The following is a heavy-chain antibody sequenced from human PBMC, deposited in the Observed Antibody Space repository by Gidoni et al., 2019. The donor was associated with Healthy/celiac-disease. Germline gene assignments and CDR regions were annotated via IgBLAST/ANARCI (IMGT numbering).Heavy chain of an antibody. D-gene: IGHD2-2*01. CDR2: INHSGST. Sequence: QVQLQQWGAGLLKPSETLSLTCAVYGGSFRGYYWSWIRQPPGKGLEWIGEINHSGSTNYNPSLKSRVTISVDTSKNQFSLKLSSVTAADTAVYYCARGRYCSSTSCYVNWFDPWGQGTLVTVSS. V-gene: IGHV4-34*01. J-gene: IGHJ5*02. CDR1: GGSFRGYY. CDR3: ARGRYCSSTSCYVNWFDP.